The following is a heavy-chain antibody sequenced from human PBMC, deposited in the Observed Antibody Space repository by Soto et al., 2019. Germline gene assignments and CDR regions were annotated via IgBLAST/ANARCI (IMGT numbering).Heavy chain of an antibody. V-gene: IGHV4-4*07. Sequence: SETLSLTCTVSVDSITTYYWSWIRQPAGKGLEWIGRIDTSGNTNYNPSLKSRVTMSVDTSKKQFSLKLTSVTAADTAVYYCARYSNNWFQTEGMDVWGQGKTVT. J-gene: IGHJ6*02. CDR2: IDTSGNT. D-gene: IGHD6-13*01. CDR3: ARYSNNWFQTEGMDV. CDR1: VDSITTYY.